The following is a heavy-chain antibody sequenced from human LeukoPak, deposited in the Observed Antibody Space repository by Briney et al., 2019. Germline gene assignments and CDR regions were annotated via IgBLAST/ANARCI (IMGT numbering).Heavy chain of an antibody. D-gene: IGHD3-22*01. J-gene: IGHJ4*02. Sequence: GGSLRLSCAASGFTFSSYSMNWVSQALGKGLEWVSSISSSSSYIYYADSVKGRFTISRDNAKNSLYLQMNSLRAEDTAVYYCARAGYYDSSGYSYWGQGTLVTVSS. CDR3: ARAGYYDSSGYSY. CDR2: ISSSSSYI. V-gene: IGHV3-21*01. CDR1: GFTFSSYS.